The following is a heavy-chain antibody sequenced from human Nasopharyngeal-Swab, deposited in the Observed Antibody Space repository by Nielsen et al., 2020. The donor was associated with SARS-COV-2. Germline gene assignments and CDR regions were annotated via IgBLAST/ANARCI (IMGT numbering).Heavy chain of an antibody. J-gene: IGHJ4*02. Sequence: GGSLRLSCAASGFPFSNYAMTWVRQAPGRGLEWVSSISGSGAHTYYADSVKGRFTISRDNSKNTVFLQMNSLRAEDTALFFCAKDGGGWLTSGWYYFDFWGQGSQVTVSS. V-gene: IGHV3-23*01. CDR2: ISGSGAHT. D-gene: IGHD6-19*01. CDR1: GFPFSNYA. CDR3: AKDGGGWLTSGWYYFDF.